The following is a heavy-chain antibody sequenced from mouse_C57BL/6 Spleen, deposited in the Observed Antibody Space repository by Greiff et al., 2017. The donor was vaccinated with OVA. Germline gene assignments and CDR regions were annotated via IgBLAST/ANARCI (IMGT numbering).Heavy chain of an antibody. CDR1: GYTFTDYY. CDR3: AQERVYAHYYAMDY. CDR2: IYPGSGNT. Sequence: VQLKESGAELVRPGASVKLSCKASGYTFTDYYINWVKQRPGQGLEWIARIYPGSGNTYYNEKFKGKATLTAEKSSSTAYMQLSSLTSEDSAVYFCAQERVYAHYYAMDYWGQGTSVTVSS. D-gene: IGHD1-1*01. J-gene: IGHJ4*01. V-gene: IGHV1-76*01.